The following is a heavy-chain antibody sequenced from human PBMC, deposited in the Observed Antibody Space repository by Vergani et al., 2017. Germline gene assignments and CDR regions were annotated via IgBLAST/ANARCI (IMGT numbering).Heavy chain of an antibody. Sequence: EVQLLESGGGLVQPGGSLRLSCAASGFTFSSYAMSWVRQAPGKGLEWVSAISGSGGTTSYADSVKGRFTISRDNSKNTLYLQMNSLRAEDTAVYYCARGGLRFLEGEGGQGTLVTVSS. CDR1: GFTFSSYA. CDR2: ISGSGGTT. J-gene: IGHJ4*02. D-gene: IGHD3-3*01. CDR3: ARGGLRFLEGE. V-gene: IGHV3-23*01.